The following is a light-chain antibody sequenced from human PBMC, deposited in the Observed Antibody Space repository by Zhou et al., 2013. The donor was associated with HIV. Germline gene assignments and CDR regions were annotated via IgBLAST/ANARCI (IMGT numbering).Light chain of an antibody. Sequence: DIQMTQSPSSLSASVGDTVTITCRASQGSSSWLAWYQQKPGKAPKLLIYATSTLQSGVPSRFSGSGSGTDYTLTIYSLQPEDFASYYCQQYYGAPWTFGQGTKVDIK. J-gene: IGKJ1*01. CDR3: QQYYGAPWT. V-gene: IGKV1D-16*01. CDR2: ATS. CDR1: QGSSSW.